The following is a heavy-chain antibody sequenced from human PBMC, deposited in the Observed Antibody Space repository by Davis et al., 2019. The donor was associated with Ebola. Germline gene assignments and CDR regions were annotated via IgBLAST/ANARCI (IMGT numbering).Heavy chain of an antibody. Sequence: SVKVSCKASGGTFISYAISWVRQAPGQGLEWMGGIIPLFGTANYAQKFQDRVTITADESTSTSYMELNSLRSDDTAVYYCARGGGGDSSGFQSWFDPWGQGTLVTVSS. V-gene: IGHV1-69*13. CDR2: IIPLFGTA. J-gene: IGHJ5*02. D-gene: IGHD3-22*01. CDR3: ARGGGGDSSGFQSWFDP. CDR1: GGTFISYA.